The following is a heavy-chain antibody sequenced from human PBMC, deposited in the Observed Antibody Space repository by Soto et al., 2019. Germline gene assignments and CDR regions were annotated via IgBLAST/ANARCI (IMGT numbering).Heavy chain of an antibody. V-gene: IGHV4-59*01. CDR3: AREQYNWRS. J-gene: IGHJ4*02. Sequence: PSETLSLTCSVSGDSIRSYYWTWIRQPPGKGLQWIGYVFHTGNTNYNPSLKSRVTISEDASKNQVSLRLTSVTAADTAVYFCAREQYNWRSWGQGTLVTVSS. D-gene: IGHD1-20*01. CDR2: VFHTGNT. CDR1: GDSIRSYY.